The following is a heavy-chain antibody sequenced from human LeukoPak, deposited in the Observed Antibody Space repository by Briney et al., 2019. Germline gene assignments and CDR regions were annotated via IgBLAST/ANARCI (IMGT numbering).Heavy chain of an antibody. Sequence: PGGSLRLSCAASGFTFSDYEMNWVRQAPGKGLEWDSHISTSGSIIHYADSVEGRFTISRDNAKNSLYLQMNSLRAEDTALYYCARDATTQVGYVYMDVWGKGTTVTISS. CDR1: GFTFSDYE. V-gene: IGHV3-48*03. CDR3: ARDATTQVGYVYMDV. D-gene: IGHD5-18*01. CDR2: ISTSGSII. J-gene: IGHJ6*03.